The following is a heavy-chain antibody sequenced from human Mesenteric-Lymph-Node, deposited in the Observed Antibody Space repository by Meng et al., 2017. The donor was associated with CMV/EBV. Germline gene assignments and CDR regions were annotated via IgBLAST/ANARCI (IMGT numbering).Heavy chain of an antibody. D-gene: IGHD1-1*01. CDR2: IIPFLGKT. J-gene: IGHJ4*02. CDR3: ARGALSKGGLELERLLSDGRYLAVD. Sequence: ISWVRQAPGQGLERMGGIIPFLGKTDYAQKFQGRVTITADDSTSTTHMDLNSLTSDDTAVYYCARGALSKGGLELERLLSDGRYLAVDWGQGTLVTVSS. V-gene: IGHV1-69*01.